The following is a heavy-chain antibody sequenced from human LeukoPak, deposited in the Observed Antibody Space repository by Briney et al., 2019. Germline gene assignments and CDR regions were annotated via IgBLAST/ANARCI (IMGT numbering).Heavy chain of an antibody. CDR1: GGSISSSSYY. Sequence: SETLSLTCTVPGGSISSSSYYWGWIRQPPGKGLEWIGSIYYSGSTYYNPSLKSRVTISVDTSKNQFSLKLSSVTAADTAVYYCARHGRIAAAGSPGPPGLDPWGQGTLVTVSS. CDR2: IYYSGST. CDR3: ARHGRIAAAGSPGPPGLDP. V-gene: IGHV4-39*01. J-gene: IGHJ5*02. D-gene: IGHD6-13*01.